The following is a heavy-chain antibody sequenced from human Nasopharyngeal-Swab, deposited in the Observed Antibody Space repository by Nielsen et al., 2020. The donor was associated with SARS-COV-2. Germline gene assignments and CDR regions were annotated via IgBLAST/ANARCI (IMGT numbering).Heavy chain of an antibody. CDR1: ASTFSSHA. D-gene: IGHD4-23*01. V-gene: IGHV3-9*01. CDR3: AKDSNYGGHRGAFDY. J-gene: IGHJ4*02. Sequence: GGSLRLSCEASASTFSSHAMHWVRQAPGKGLEWVSGISWNSAHIVYADSVKGRFTISRDNAKNSLYLQMNSLRAEDTALYYCAKDSNYGGHRGAFDYWGQGTLVSVSS. CDR2: ISWNSAHI.